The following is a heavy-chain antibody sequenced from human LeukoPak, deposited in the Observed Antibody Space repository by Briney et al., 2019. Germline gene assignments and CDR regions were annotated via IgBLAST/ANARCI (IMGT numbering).Heavy chain of an antibody. V-gene: IGHV3-7*04. J-gene: IGHJ4*02. CDR3: ARAYYGDFV. D-gene: IGHD4-17*01. Sequence: GGPLRLSCAASGFTFSNYWMSWVRQAPEKGLEWVALIKPDGSEKFFVPSVKGRFTISRDNAKNSLYLQMNSLKAEDTAVYYCARAYYGDFVWGQGTLVTVSS. CDR2: IKPDGSEK. CDR1: GFTFSNYW.